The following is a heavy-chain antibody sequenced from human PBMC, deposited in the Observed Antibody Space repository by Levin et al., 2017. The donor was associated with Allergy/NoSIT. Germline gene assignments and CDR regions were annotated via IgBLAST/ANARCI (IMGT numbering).Heavy chain of an antibody. CDR3: ARDEYSESGMDV. CDR2: INPNSGGT. V-gene: IGHV1-2*06. Sequence: ASVKVSCKASGYTFTGYYMHWVRQAPGQGLEWMGRINPNSGGTNYAQKFQGRVTMTRDTSISTAYMELSRLRSDDTAVYYCARDEYSESGMDVWGQGTTVTVSS. CDR1: GYTFTGYY. J-gene: IGHJ6*02. D-gene: IGHD6-6*01.